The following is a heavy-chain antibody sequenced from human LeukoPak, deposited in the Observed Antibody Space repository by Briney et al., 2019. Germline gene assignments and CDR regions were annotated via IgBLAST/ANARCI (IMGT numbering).Heavy chain of an antibody. J-gene: IGHJ6*02. D-gene: IGHD3-22*01. CDR1: GGSFSGYY. Sequence: SETLSLTCAVYGGSFSGYYWSWIRQPPGKGLEWIGEINHSGSTNYNPSLKSRVTISVDTSKNQFSLKLSSVTAADTAVYYCARGVVVIPTEGDGMDVWGQGTTVTVSS. V-gene: IGHV4-34*01. CDR3: ARGVVVIPTEGDGMDV. CDR2: INHSGST.